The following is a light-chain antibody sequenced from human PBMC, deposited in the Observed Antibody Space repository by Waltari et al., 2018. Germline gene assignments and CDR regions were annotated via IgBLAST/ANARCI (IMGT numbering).Light chain of an antibody. V-gene: IGKV1-39*01. CDR2: AAS. J-gene: IGKJ4*01. CDR3: QQSYTTPLT. Sequence: CRGRSSLSSYLNLYQPKTGKAPKLPIYAASRLPSGVPSRFTGSASGTDFTLTISSLQPEDFATYYCQQSYTTPLTFGGGTTVEIK. CDR1: SSLSSY.